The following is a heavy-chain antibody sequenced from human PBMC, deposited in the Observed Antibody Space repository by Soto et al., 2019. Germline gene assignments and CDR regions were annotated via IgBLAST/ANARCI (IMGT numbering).Heavy chain of an antibody. CDR3: ARDQAPPYSSSSIGYYGMDV. Sequence: QVQLVQSGAEVKKPGSSVKVSCKASGGTFSSYAISWVRQAPGQGLEWMGGIIPIFGTANYGKKFQGRVAITANKSTSTANMELSSLRSEVTAVYYGARDQAPPYSSSSIGYYGMDVWGQGTTVTVSS. CDR1: GGTFSSYA. V-gene: IGHV1-69*06. D-gene: IGHD6-6*01. J-gene: IGHJ6*02. CDR2: IIPIFGTA.